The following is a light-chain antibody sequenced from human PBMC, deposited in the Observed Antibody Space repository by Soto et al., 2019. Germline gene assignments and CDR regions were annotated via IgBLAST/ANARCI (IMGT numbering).Light chain of an antibody. Sequence: EIVLTQSPGTLSLSPGEGGTLSCRASQSISSSYLAWYQQKPGQSPRLLISAAPSRVTGIPDRFSGSGSGTDFTLSVSRLEPGDFAVYYCQLYGGSHMFSFGQGTKLEIK. V-gene: IGKV3-20*01. CDR3: QLYGGSHMFS. CDR2: AAP. J-gene: IGKJ2*01. CDR1: QSISSSY.